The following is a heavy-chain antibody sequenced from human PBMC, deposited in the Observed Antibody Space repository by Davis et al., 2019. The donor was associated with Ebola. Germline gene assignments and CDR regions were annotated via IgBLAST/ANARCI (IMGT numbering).Heavy chain of an antibody. CDR1: GYTFTSYA. V-gene: IGHV1-3*01. CDR2: INVGNGNT. J-gene: IGHJ5*02. CDR3: ARMVTSSGYTMYSWFDP. Sequence: ASVKVSCKASGYTFTSYAMHWVRQAPGQRLEWMGWINVGNGNTKYSQKFQGRVTITRDTSATTAYMELSSLRSEDTAVYYCARMVTSSGYTMYSWFDPWGQGTLVTVSS. D-gene: IGHD3-22*01.